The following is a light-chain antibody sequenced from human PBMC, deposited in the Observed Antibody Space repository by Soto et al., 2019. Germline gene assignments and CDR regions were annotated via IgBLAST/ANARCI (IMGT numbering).Light chain of an antibody. V-gene: IGKV3-11*01. CDR3: LQHSGTSPKT. J-gene: IGKJ1*01. CDR1: QSVSTY. CDR2: NAS. Sequence: EIVLTQSPATLSLSPGERATLSCRASQSVSTYLVWYQQKRGQAPRLLLYNASHRATGIPARFSGSGSGTDFTLTISSLEPEDSAVYYCLQHSGTSPKTFGQGTKV.